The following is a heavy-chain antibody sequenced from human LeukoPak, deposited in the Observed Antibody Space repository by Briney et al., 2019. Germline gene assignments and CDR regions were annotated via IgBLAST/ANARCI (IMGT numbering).Heavy chain of an antibody. D-gene: IGHD2-15*01. CDR1: GGSISSHY. CDR3: ARAAGLGYCSGGSCTTTFDY. J-gene: IGHJ4*02. V-gene: IGHV4-30-4*08. CDR2: IYYSGST. Sequence: SETLSLTCSVSGGSISSHYWSWIRQPPGKGPEWIGYIYYSGSTYYNPSLKSRVTISVDTSKNQFSLRLSSVTAADTAVYYCARAAGLGYCSGGSCTTTFDYWGQGTLVTVSS.